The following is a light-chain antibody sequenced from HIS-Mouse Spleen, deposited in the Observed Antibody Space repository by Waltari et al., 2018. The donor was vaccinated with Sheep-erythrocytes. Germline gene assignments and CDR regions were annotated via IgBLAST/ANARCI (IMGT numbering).Light chain of an antibody. J-gene: IGLJ1*01. V-gene: IGLV2-11*01. CDR2: DVS. CDR1: RSDVGGYNY. Sequence: QSALTQPRSASGSPGQSVTISCTGTRSDVGGYNYVSWYQQHPGNAPKLMISDVSKRPSGVPDRFSGSKSGNTASLTISGLQAEDEADDYCCSYAGSYTYVFGTGTKVTVL. CDR3: CSYAGSYTYV.